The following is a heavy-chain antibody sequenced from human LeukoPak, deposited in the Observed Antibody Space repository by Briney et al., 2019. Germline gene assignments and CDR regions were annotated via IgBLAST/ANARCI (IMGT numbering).Heavy chain of an antibody. CDR2: ISSSSSYI. CDR1: GFTFSSYS. Sequence: GGSLRLSCAASGFTFSSYSMNWVRQAPGKGLEWVSSISSSSSYIYYADSVEGRFTISRDNARNSLYLQMNSLRAEDTAVYYCARNAAVVVPAAMGYYYGMDVWGKGTTVTVSS. D-gene: IGHD2-2*01. CDR3: ARNAAVVVPAAMGYYYGMDV. J-gene: IGHJ6*04. V-gene: IGHV3-21*01.